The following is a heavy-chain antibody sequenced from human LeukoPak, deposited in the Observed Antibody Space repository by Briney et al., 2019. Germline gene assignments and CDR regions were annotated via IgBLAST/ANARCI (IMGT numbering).Heavy chain of an antibody. V-gene: IGHV3-21*01. J-gene: IGHJ4*02. CDR2: ISSSSSNI. CDR3: ARDHSRVRAPSLDY. CDR1: EFSFSTYW. Sequence: GGSLRLSCAASEFSFSTYWMSWVRQAPGKGLEWVASISSSSSNIYYADSVKGRFSISRDNAKNSLYLQMESLRVEDTSLYYCARDHSRVRAPSLDYWGQGALVTVSS. D-gene: IGHD1-26*01.